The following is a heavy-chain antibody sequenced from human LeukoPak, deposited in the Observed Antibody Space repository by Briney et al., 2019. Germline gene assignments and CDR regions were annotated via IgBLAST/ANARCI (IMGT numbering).Heavy chain of an antibody. D-gene: IGHD1-26*01. J-gene: IGHJ4*02. CDR2: ISAYNGNT. Sequence: ASVKVSCKASGYTFMNYDISWVRQAPGQGLEWMGWISAYNGNTNYAQKLQGRVTMITDTSTSTAYMELRSLRSDDTAVYYCARVAGAQLRALDYWGQGTLVTVSS. V-gene: IGHV1-18*01. CDR3: ARVAGAQLRALDY. CDR1: GYTFMNYD.